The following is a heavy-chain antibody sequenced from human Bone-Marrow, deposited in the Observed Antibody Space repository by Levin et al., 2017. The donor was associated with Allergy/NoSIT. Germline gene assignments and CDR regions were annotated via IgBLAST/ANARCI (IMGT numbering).Heavy chain of an antibody. Sequence: PEASVKVSCKASGFTLNLFGIIWVRQAPGQGLEWMGWISAYNGHTEFAQKFQGRVSMTTDTSTNTVYMELGNLRSDDTAVYYCARVFYFESSGYYDPWGQGTLVTVST. D-gene: IGHD3-22*01. CDR2: ISAYNGHT. CDR1: GFTLNLFG. CDR3: ARVFYFESSGYYDP. V-gene: IGHV1-18*01. J-gene: IGHJ5*02.